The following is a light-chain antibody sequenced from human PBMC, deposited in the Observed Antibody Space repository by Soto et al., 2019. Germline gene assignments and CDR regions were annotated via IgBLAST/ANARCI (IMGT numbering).Light chain of an antibody. J-gene: IGKJ4*01. CDR1: QSIGSW. CDR3: QQYDSYPLT. CDR2: KAS. V-gene: IGKV1-5*03. Sequence: DIQMTQSPSTLSASVGDRVTITCRASQSIGSWLAWYQQKPGKAPNLLIYKASTLESGVPSRFSGSGSGTEFTLTVSSLQPDDFATYYCQQYDSYPLTFGGGTKVDIK.